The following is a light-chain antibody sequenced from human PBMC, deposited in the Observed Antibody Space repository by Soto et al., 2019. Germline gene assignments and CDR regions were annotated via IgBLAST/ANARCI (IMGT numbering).Light chain of an antibody. J-gene: IGKJ4*01. CDR1: HNVSSY. CDR3: QQRRNWPLT. Sequence: EIVLTQSPATLSLSPGERATLSCRASHNVSSYLTWYQQKPGQAPRLLIYDVSNRATGVPARFSGSGSGTDFTLTISSLEPEDCAIYYCQQRRNWPLTFGGGTKVEI. CDR2: DVS. V-gene: IGKV3-11*01.